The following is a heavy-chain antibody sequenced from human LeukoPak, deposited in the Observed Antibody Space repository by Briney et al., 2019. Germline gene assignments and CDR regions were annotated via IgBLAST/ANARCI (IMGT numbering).Heavy chain of an antibody. D-gene: IGHD4-17*01. CDR2: IRGGGGYT. V-gene: IGHV3-23*01. CDR3: ARDPNGDYIGAFDN. J-gene: IGHJ3*02. Sequence: GGSLRLSCAASGXTFSSFAMTWVRQGPGKGLEWVPSIRGGGGYTYYADSVKGRFTISRDNSRNTLYLQLNSLRAEDTAVYYCARDPNGDYIGAFDNWGQGTMVTVSS. CDR1: GXTFSSFA.